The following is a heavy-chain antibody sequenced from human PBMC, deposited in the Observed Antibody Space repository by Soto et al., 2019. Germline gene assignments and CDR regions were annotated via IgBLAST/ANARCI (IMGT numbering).Heavy chain of an antibody. Sequence: SETLSLTCAVSGGSISSYYWSWIRQPPGKGLEWIGYIYYSGSTNYNPSLKSRVTISVDTSKNQFSLKLSSVTAADTAVYYCARSYMIAAPPFYYYYYGMDVWGQGTTVTVSS. J-gene: IGHJ6*02. V-gene: IGHV4-59*01. CDR3: ARSYMIAAPPFYYYYYGMDV. D-gene: IGHD6-6*01. CDR2: IYYSGST. CDR1: GGSISSYY.